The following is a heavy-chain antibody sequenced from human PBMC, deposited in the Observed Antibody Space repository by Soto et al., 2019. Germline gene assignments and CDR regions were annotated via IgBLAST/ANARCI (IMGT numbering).Heavy chain of an antibody. CDR3: TRVDCSPSNCYNQYYGRDV. Sequence: EVQLVESGGGLVQPGGSLRLSCAASGFSFSNYWMTWFRQTPGKGLEWVADMNQDGGEKYYVDSVKGRFTISRDNAKTSLYMQMDSLRVEDTAVYYCTRVDCSPSNCYNQYYGRDVWGQGTTVTVSS. V-gene: IGHV3-7*04. J-gene: IGHJ6*02. CDR1: GFSFSNYW. CDR2: MNQDGGEK. D-gene: IGHD2-2*02.